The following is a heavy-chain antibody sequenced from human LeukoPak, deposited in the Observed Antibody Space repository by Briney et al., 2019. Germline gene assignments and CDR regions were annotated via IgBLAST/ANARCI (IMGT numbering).Heavy chain of an antibody. V-gene: IGHV1-69*13. CDR3: ARGSGGYFEDFDY. CDR2: IIPVFGTA. Sequence: SVKVSCKASGGTFSSYAISWVRQAPGQGLEWMGGIIPVFGTANYAQKFQGRVTITADESTSTAYMELSSLRSEDTAVYYCARGSGGYFEDFDYWGQGTLVTVSS. D-gene: IGHD5-12*01. J-gene: IGHJ4*02. CDR1: GGTFSSYA.